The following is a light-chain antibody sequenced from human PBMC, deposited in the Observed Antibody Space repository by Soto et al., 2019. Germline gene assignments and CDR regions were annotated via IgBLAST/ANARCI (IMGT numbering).Light chain of an antibody. CDR3: QSYDISLSASSPSRV. J-gene: IGLJ3*02. CDR1: SSNIGAGFD. Sequence: QSVLTQPPSVSGAPGQRVTISCTGSSSNIGAGFDVHWYQQFPGTAPRLLMYGNNNRPSGVPDRFSGSKSGTSASLAITGLQAEDEADYYCQSYDISLSASSPSRVFGGGT. V-gene: IGLV1-40*01. CDR2: GNN.